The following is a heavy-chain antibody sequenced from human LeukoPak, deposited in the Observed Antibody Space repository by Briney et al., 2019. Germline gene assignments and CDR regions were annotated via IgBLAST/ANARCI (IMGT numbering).Heavy chain of an antibody. CDR3: ARGLYCSGGSCYYFDH. Sequence: ASVKVSCKASGYTFTGYYMHWVRQAPGQGLEWMGWINPNSGGTNYAQKFQGWVTMTRDTSISTAYMELSRLRSDDTAVYYCARGLYCSGGSCYYFDHWGQGTLVTVSS. V-gene: IGHV1-2*04. CDR2: INPNSGGT. CDR1: GYTFTGYY. J-gene: IGHJ4*02. D-gene: IGHD2-15*01.